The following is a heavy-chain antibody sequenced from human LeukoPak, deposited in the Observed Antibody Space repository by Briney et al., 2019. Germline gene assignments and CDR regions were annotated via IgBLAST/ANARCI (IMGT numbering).Heavy chain of an antibody. Sequence: GGSLRLSCAASGFTFSSYSMNWVRQAPGKGPVWVSRINSDGNITTYADSVKGRFTISRDNAKNALYLQMNSLRAEDTAVYYCARELSGSSSRHFDYWGQGTLVTVSS. V-gene: IGHV3-74*01. CDR2: INSDGNIT. J-gene: IGHJ4*02. CDR1: GFTFSSYS. D-gene: IGHD6-13*01. CDR3: ARELSGSSSRHFDY.